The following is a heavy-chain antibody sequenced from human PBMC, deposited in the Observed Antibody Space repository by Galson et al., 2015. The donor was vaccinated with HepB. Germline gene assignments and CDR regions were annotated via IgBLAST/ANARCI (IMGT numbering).Heavy chain of an antibody. J-gene: IGHJ4*02. CDR2: ISSSTIYT. CDR1: GFTFSDYY. V-gene: IGHV3-11*06. CDR3: ASVADSGYGYHAHFDS. Sequence: SLRLSCAASGFTFSDYYMSWIRQAPGKGLEWLSYISSSTIYTNYADSVKGRFTISRDNAKNSMYLQMNSLRAEDTAVYYCASVADSGYGYHAHFDSWGLGTLVTVSS. D-gene: IGHD5-12*01.